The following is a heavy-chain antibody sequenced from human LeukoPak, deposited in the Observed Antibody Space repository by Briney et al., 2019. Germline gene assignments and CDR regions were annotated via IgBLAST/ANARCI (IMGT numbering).Heavy chain of an antibody. CDR3: ARLCDTGSWYMDY. CDR2: ISYDGSNK. D-gene: IGHD1-1*01. V-gene: IGHV3-30-3*01. J-gene: IGHJ4*02. CDR1: GFTFSYYA. Sequence: PGGSLRLSCAASGFTFSYYAMHWVRQAPGKGLEWVAVISYDGSNKYYADSVKGRFTISRDNSKSTLYLQMDSLTAEDTAVYYCARLCDTGSWYMDYWGQGTLVTVSS.